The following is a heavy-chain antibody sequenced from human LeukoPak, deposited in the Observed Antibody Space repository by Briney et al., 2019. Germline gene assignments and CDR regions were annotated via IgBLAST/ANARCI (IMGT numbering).Heavy chain of an antibody. CDR1: GGSISSGSYY. Sequence: PSETLSLTCTVSGGSISSGSYYWSWIRQPAGKGLEWIGRIYTSGSTNYNPSLKSRVTISVDTSKNQFSLKLSSVTAADTAVYYCARDLRGYSYGSNYYYYYGMDVWGQGTTVTVPS. CDR3: ARDLRGYSYGSNYYYYYGMDV. J-gene: IGHJ6*02. CDR2: IYTSGST. D-gene: IGHD5-18*01. V-gene: IGHV4-61*02.